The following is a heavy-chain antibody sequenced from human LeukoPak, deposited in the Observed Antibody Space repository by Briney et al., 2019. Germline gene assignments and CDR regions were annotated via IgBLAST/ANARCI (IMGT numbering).Heavy chain of an antibody. V-gene: IGHV4-4*02. D-gene: IGHD3-16*01. Sequence: PSGTLSLTCAVSGGSISSSNWWSWVRQPPGKGLEWIGEIYHSGSTNYNPSLKSRDTISVDKSKNQSSLKLSAMTAAGTAVYYCARGGDMAFDIWGQGTMVSVSS. J-gene: IGHJ3*02. CDR1: GGSISSSNW. CDR2: IYHSGST. CDR3: ARGGDMAFDI.